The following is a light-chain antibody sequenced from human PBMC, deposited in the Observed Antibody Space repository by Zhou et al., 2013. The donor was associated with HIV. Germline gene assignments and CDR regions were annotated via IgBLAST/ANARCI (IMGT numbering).Light chain of an antibody. CDR2: TAS. Sequence: DIQMTQSPSSLSASVGDRVTISCRASQSIDGYLNWYQQRPGKAPKLLIYTASNLQSGVPSRFSGSGYGTDFTLTISSLQPEDFATYFCQQSYSSPPTFGGGTKVE. CDR1: QSIDGY. V-gene: IGKV1-39*01. CDR3: QQSYSSPPT. J-gene: IGKJ4*01.